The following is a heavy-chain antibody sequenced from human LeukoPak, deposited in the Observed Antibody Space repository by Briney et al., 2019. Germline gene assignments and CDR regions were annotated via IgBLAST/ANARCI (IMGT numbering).Heavy chain of an antibody. V-gene: IGHV3-30*03. CDR1: GFTFSSYA. CDR2: ISYDGSNR. Sequence: GGSLRLSCAASGFTFSSYAMSWVRQAPGKGLEWVAVISYDGSNRYYADSVKGRFTISRDNSKNTLYLQMNSLRTEDTAVYYCSGGKYYYGMDVWGQGTTVSVSS. CDR3: SGGKYYYGMDV. J-gene: IGHJ6*02.